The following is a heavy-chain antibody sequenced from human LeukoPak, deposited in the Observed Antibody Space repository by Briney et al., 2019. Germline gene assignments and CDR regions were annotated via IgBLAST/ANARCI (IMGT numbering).Heavy chain of an antibody. CDR2: IYSGGST. CDR3: WVYDFWSGYRPSRPQIDY. CDR1: GFTVSSNY. V-gene: IGHV3-66*01. D-gene: IGHD3-3*01. Sequence: GGSLRLSCAASGFTVSSNYMSWVRQAPGKGLEWVSVIYSGGSTYYADSVKGRFTISRDNSKNTLYLQMNSLRAEDTAVYNCWVYDFWSGYRPSRPQIDYWGQGTLVTVSS. J-gene: IGHJ4*02.